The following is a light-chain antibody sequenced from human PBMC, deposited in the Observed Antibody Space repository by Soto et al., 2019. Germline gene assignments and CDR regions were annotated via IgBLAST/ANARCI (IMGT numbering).Light chain of an antibody. CDR1: QSVSSSY. CDR2: GAS. V-gene: IGKV3-20*01. CDR3: QQYGSSPWT. Sequence: EIVLTQSPGTLSLSQGEGATLSCRASQSVSSSYFAWYQQKPGQAPRLLIYGASSRATGIPDRFSGSGSGTHFTLTISRLEPEDFALYYCQQYGSSPWTFGQGTKVET. J-gene: IGKJ1*01.